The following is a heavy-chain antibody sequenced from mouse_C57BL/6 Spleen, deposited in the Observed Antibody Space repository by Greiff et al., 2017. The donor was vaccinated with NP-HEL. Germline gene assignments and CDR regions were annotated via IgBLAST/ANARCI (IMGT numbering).Heavy chain of an antibody. D-gene: IGHD2-4*01. J-gene: IGHJ3*01. CDR3: ASPIYDYDWFAY. CDR2: INPSSGYT. Sequence: QVQLQQSGAELARPGASVKMSCKASGYTFTSYTMHWVNQRPGQGLEWIGYINPSSGYTKYNQKFKDKATLTADKSSSTAYMQLSSLTSEDSAVYYCASPIYDYDWFAYWGQGTLVTVSA. V-gene: IGHV1-4*01. CDR1: GYTFTSYT.